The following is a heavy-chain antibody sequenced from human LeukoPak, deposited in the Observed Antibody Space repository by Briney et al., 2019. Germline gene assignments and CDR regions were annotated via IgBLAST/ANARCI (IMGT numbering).Heavy chain of an antibody. V-gene: IGHV3-23*01. D-gene: IGHD3-3*02. J-gene: IGHJ4*02. CDR2: ISGIGGNT. Sequence: GGSLRLSCAASGFTFSTYTLSWVRQAPGKGLEWVSAISGIGGNTYYADSVKARFTISRDNSKNTLYLQMDSLRADDTAVYYCAKAAFSRTSYFDYWGQGTLVTASS. CDR3: AKAAFSRTSYFDY. CDR1: GFTFSTYT.